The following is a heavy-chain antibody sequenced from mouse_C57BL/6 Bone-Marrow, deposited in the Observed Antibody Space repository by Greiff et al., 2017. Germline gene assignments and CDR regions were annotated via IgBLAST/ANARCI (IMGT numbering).Heavy chain of an antibody. D-gene: IGHD2-3*01. J-gene: IGHJ2*01. V-gene: IGHV5-6*02. CDR1: GFTFSSYG. Sequence: EVKLVESGGDLVKPGGSLKLSCAASGFTFSSYGMSWVRQTPDKRLEWVANISSGGSYTYYPDSVKGRFTISRDNAKNTLYLQMSSLKSEDTAMYYCARRGYYALYYFDYWGQGTTLTVSS. CDR3: ARRGYYALYYFDY. CDR2: ISSGGSYT.